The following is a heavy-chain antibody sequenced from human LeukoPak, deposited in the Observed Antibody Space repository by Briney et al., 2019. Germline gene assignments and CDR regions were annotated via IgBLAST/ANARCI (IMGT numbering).Heavy chain of an antibody. CDR2: IYYSGST. CDR3: ARAEQQLGYYFDY. Sequence: KPSETLSLTCTVSGGSISSGSYYWSWIRQPAGKGLEWIGYIYYSGSTNYNPSLKSRVTISVDTSKNQFSLKLSSVTAADTAVYYCARAEQQLGYYFDYWGQGTLVTVSS. D-gene: IGHD6-13*01. V-gene: IGHV4-61*10. CDR1: GGSISSGSYY. J-gene: IGHJ4*02.